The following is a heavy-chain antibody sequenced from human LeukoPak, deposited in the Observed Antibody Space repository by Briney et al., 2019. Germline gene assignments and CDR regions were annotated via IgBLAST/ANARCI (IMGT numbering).Heavy chain of an antibody. CDR1: SASISSTNHN. D-gene: IGHD3-16*01. CDR2: IYFSGTS. Sequence: PSETLSLTCTVSSASISSTNHNWGWLRQPPGKGPEWIGNIYFSGTSYYNPSLKSRVIISVDTSKSQFSLKLNSVTAADTAVYYCARYAWGLNAFDVWGRGTMVIVSS. V-gene: IGHV4-39*01. CDR3: ARYAWGLNAFDV. J-gene: IGHJ3*01.